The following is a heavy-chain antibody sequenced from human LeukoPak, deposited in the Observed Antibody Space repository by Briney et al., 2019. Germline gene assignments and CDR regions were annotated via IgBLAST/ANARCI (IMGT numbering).Heavy chain of an antibody. V-gene: IGHV3-7*05. CDR1: GFTFSNYW. J-gene: IGHJ4*02. CDR2: IKQDGSEK. D-gene: IGHD3-9*01. CDR3: VRDWVDML. Sequence: GGSLRLSCAASGFTFSNYWMKWVRQAPGKGLEWVANIKQDGSEKNYVDSVKGRFTISRDNAKNSVYLQMNSLRAEDTAVYYCVRDWVDMLWGPGTLVTVSS.